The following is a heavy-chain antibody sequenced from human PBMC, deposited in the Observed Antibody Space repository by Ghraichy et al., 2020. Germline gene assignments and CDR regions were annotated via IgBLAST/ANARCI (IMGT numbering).Heavy chain of an antibody. CDR2: IIPIFGTA. CDR3: ARDSSSRKAKNWFDP. J-gene: IGHJ5*02. Sequence: SVKVSCKASGGTFSSYAISWVRQAPGQGLEWMGGIIPIFGTANYAQKFQGRVTITADESTSTAYMELSSLRSEDTAVYYCARDSSSRKAKNWFDPWGQGTLVTVSS. D-gene: IGHD6-13*01. V-gene: IGHV1-69*13. CDR1: GGTFSSYA.